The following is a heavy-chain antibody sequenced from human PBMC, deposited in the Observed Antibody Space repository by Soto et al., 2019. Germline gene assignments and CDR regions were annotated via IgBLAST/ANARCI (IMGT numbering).Heavy chain of an antibody. CDR3: AASQQFDY. CDR2: INTYDGNT. CDR1: GYTFTSYG. Sequence: GASVKVSCKASGYTFTSYGINWVRQAPGQGLEWMGWINTYDGNTNHAQKFQGRVTMTTDTSTSTAYMELRSLSSDDTVVYYGAASQQFDYWGQGTLVTVSS. V-gene: IGHV1-18*01. J-gene: IGHJ4*02. D-gene: IGHD6-13*01.